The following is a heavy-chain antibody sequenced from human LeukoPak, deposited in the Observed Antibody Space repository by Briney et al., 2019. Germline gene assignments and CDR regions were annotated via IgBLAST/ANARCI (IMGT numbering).Heavy chain of an antibody. Sequence: SETLSLTCTVSGGSITGYYWTWIRQPPGKRREGIGYIYNSGSTNYNPSLKSRLTISVDTSKNQFSLRLSSVTAADTAVYYCARGGGLVVVRSGLLDYWGQGTLVTVSS. CDR2: IYNSGST. CDR3: ARGGGLVVVRSGLLDY. J-gene: IGHJ4*02. V-gene: IGHV4-59*01. D-gene: IGHD2-15*01. CDR1: GGSITGYY.